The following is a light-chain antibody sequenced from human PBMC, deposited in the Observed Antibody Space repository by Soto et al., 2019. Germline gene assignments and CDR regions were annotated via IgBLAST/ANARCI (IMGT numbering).Light chain of an antibody. CDR2: AAS. CDR1: QGISSY. Sequence: AIRMTQSPSSLSASTGDRVTITCRASQGISSYLAWYQQKPGKAPKLLIYAASTLQSGVPSRFSGSGSGTYFTLTISCLQSEDFATYYCQQYYSYPITFGQGTRLDIK. J-gene: IGKJ5*01. V-gene: IGKV1-8*01. CDR3: QQYYSYPIT.